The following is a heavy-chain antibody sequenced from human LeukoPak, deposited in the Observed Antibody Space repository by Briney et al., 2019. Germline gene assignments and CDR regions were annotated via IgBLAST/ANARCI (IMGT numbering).Heavy chain of an antibody. D-gene: IGHD2-2*01. CDR3: ARESVVVVPAAYYYYMDV. V-gene: IGHV1-2*02. J-gene: IGHJ6*03. CDR1: GYTFTGYY. Sequence: GASVKVSCKASGYTFTGYYMHWVRQAPGQGLEWMGWINPNSGGTNYAQKFQGRVTMTRDTSISTAYMELSRLRSDDTDVYYCARESVVVVPAAYYYYMDVWGKGTTVTVSS. CDR2: INPNSGGT.